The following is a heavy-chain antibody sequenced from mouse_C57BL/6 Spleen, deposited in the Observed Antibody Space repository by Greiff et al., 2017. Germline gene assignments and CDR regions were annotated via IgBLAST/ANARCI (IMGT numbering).Heavy chain of an antibody. CDR1: GYTFTSYW. D-gene: IGHD3-2*02. CDR2: IDPSDSYT. Sequence: VQLQQPGAELVMPGASVKLSCKASGYTFTSYWMHWVKQRPGQGLEWIGEIDPSDSYTNYNQKFKGKSTLTVDKSSSTAYMQLSSLTSEDSAVYYCARSDSSGYVVYFGYWGQGTTLTVSS. J-gene: IGHJ2*01. V-gene: IGHV1-69*01. CDR3: ARSDSSGYVVYFGY.